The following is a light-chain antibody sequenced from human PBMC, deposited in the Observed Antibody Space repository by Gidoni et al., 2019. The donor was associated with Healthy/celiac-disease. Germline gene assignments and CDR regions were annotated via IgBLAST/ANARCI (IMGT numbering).Light chain of an antibody. CDR2: GAS. CDR1: QSVSSN. V-gene: IGKV3D-15*03. Sequence: EIVMTQSPATLSVSSGERATLSCRASQSVSSNLAWYQQKPGQAPRLLIYGASIRATGIPARFSGSGSGTEFSLTISILQSEDFAVYYCQQYNNWPVTFGPGTKVDIK. CDR3: QQYNNWPVT. J-gene: IGKJ3*01.